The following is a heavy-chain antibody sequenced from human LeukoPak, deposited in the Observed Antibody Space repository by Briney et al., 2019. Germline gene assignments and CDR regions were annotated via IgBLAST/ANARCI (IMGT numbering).Heavy chain of an antibody. D-gene: IGHD3-10*01. CDR1: GFTFSSYA. J-gene: IGHJ3*02. V-gene: IGHV3-30-3*01. Sequence: AGRSLRLSCAASGFTFSSYAMHWVRQAPGKGLECVAVISHDGSNKYYADSVKGRFTISRDNSKNTLYLQMNSLRAEDTAVYYCARDQFGELVVCTFHIWGQGTMVTVSS. CDR2: ISHDGSNK. CDR3: ARDQFGELVVCTFHI.